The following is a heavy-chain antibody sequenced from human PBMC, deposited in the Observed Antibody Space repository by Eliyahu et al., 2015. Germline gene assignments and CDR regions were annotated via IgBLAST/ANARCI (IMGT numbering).Heavy chain of an antibody. CDR3: ATENWNFVGDNSYYYYGMDV. CDR1: GFTFXXAW. V-gene: IGHV3-15*01. CDR2: IKSKADGGTT. Sequence: EVQLVESAGGLVKPGGSLRLSXAASGFTFXXAWMNWVRQVPGKGLEWVGRIKSKADGGTTDYAAPVKGRFTFSRDDSKNTLFLEMKSLKTEDTAVYYCATENWNFVGDNSYYYYGMDVWGQGTTVTVSS. J-gene: IGHJ6*02. D-gene: IGHD1-7*01.